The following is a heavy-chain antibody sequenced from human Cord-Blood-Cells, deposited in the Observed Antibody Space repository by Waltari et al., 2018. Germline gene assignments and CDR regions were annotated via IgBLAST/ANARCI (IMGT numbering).Heavy chain of an antibody. Sequence: QVQLVESGGGVVQPGRSLRLSCAASGFTFSSYGMHWVRQAPGKGLEWVAVISYDGSNKYYADSVKGRFTISRDNSKNTLYLQMNSLRAEDTAVYYCAKEEMTTVTHFDYWGQGTLVTVSS. J-gene: IGHJ4*02. V-gene: IGHV3-30*18. CDR2: ISYDGSNK. D-gene: IGHD4-4*01. CDR1: GFTFSSYG. CDR3: AKEEMTTVTHFDY.